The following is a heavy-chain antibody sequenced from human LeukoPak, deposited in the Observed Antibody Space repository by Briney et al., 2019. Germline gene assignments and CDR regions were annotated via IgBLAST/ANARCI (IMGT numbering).Heavy chain of an antibody. CDR1: GFTFSTYW. J-gene: IGHJ3*02. V-gene: IGHV3-64D*06. CDR3: VKSLRGYYGSGSYWGAFDI. D-gene: IGHD3-10*01. Sequence: RGSLRLSCAASGFTFSTYWMHWVRQAPGKGLEYVSAVSSNGLSTYYADSVKGRFTISRDNSKNTLYLQMSSLRAEDTAVYYCVKSLRGYYGSGSYWGAFDIWGQGTMVTVSS. CDR2: VSSNGLST.